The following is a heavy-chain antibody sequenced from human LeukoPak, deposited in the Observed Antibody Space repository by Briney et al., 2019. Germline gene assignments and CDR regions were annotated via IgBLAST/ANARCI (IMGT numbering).Heavy chain of an antibody. V-gene: IGHV3-23*01. CDR2: ISGSGGGGST. CDR1: GFTFSSYA. D-gene: IGHD3-22*01. CDR3: AKSYYDSTVYYGVDAFDI. J-gene: IGHJ3*02. Sequence: PGGSLRLPCAASGFTFSSYAVSWVRQAPGKGLIRVSTISGSGGGGSTYFVGSVKGRFTISRDNSKNTLYLQMNSLRAEDTAVYYCAKSYYDSTVYYGVDAFDIWGQGTVVTVSS.